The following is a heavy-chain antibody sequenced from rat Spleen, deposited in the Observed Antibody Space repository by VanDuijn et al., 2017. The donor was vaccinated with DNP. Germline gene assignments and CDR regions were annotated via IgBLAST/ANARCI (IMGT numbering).Heavy chain of an antibody. J-gene: IGHJ1*01. V-gene: IGHV5-25*01. CDR1: GFTFSNYY. D-gene: IGHD1-2*01. Sequence: EVHLVESGGGLVQPGRSLKLSCAASGFTFSNYYVAWVRQAPKKGMEWVAAISPRGRRIYYLVSVKGRFTIPRDDAKSSLYLQMDTLKSEETATDYCARGSNSIYWYFDFWGPGTMVTVSS. CDR2: ISPRGRRI. CDR3: ARGSNSIYWYFDF.